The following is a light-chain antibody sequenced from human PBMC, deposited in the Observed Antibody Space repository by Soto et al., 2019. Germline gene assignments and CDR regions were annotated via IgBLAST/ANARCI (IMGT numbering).Light chain of an antibody. V-gene: IGLV1-47*01. Sequence: QSVLTQPPSASGTPGQRVTISCSGSSSNIGRNAVHWYQQLPGTAPKLLIYRGDQRPSGVPDRFSGSKSATSASLDISGLPPEDEAEYYSVAWADSLSGRVFGGGTKLTVL. CDR1: SSNIGRNA. J-gene: IGLJ3*02. CDR3: VAWADSLSGRV. CDR2: RGD.